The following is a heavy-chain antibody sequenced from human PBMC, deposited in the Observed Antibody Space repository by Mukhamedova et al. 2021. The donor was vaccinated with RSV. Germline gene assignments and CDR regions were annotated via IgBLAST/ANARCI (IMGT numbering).Heavy chain of an antibody. J-gene: IGHJ4*02. CDR3: ARRVVVAATPSSFRFDY. Sequence: SFQGQVTISADKSISTAYLQWSSLKASDTAMYYCARRVVVAATPSSFRFDYWGQGTLVTVSS. D-gene: IGHD2-15*01. V-gene: IGHV5-51*01.